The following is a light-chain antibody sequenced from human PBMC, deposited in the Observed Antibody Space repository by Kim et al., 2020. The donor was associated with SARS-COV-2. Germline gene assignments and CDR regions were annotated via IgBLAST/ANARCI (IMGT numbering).Light chain of an antibody. CDR2: DVS. CDR3: CSYAGSYSWV. CDR1: SSDVGGYNY. J-gene: IGLJ3*02. V-gene: IGLV2-11*01. Sequence: QSALTQPRSVSGSPGQSVTISCTGTSSDVGGYNYVSWYQQHPGKVPKLMIYDVSKRPSGVPDRFSGSKSGNTASLTISGLQAEDEADYYCCSYAGSYSWVFGGGTNLTVL.